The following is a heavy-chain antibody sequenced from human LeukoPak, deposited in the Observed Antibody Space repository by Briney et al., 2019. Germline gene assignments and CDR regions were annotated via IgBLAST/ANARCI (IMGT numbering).Heavy chain of an antibody. CDR1: GFTVSSNY. CDR3: ARVKTAMVDDAFDI. J-gene: IGHJ3*02. CDR2: IYSGGST. Sequence: TGGSLRLSCAASGFTVSSNYMSWVRQAPGKGLKWFSVIYSGGSTYYADSVKGRFTISRDNSKNTLYLQMNSLRAEDTAVYYCARVKTAMVDDAFDIWGQGTMVTVSS. V-gene: IGHV3-53*01. D-gene: IGHD5-18*01.